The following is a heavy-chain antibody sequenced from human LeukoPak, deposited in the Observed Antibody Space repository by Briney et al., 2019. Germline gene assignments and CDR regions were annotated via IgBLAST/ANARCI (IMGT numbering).Heavy chain of an antibody. D-gene: IGHD3-22*01. V-gene: IGHV3-30-3*01. CDR2: ISYDGSNK. Sequence: PGGSLRLSCAASGFTFNSYSMHWVRQAPGKGLEWVAVISYDGSNKHYGDSVKGPFTISRDNSKNTLYLELSSLRAEDTAVFYCARGLQYYYDGSGYYFDYWGQGTLVTVSS. CDR3: ARGLQYYYDGSGYYFDY. CDR1: GFTFNSYS. J-gene: IGHJ4*02.